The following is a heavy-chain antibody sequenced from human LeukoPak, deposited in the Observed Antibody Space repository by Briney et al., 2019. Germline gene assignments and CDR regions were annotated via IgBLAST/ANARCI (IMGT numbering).Heavy chain of an antibody. J-gene: IGHJ4*02. V-gene: IGHV1-69*05. D-gene: IGHD3-22*01. Sequence: SVKVSCKASGGTFSSYAISWVRQAPGQGLEWMGRIIPIFGTANYAQKFQGRVTITTDESTSTAYMELSSLRSEDTAVYYCAREASAMIVVAYYSDYWGQGTLVTVSS. CDR3: AREASAMIVVAYYSDY. CDR2: IIPIFGTA. CDR1: GGTFSSYA.